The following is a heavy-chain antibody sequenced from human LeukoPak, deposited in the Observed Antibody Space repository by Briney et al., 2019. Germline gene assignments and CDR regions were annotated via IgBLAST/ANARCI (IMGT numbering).Heavy chain of an antibody. CDR2: IYYSGST. CDR3: ARAEGFYGVVIKLLYYFDY. J-gene: IGHJ4*02. V-gene: IGHV4-30-4*08. Sequence: SETLSLTCTVSGGSISIGGYYWNWIRQLPGKGLEWIGFIYYSGSTYSNPSLKSRATISVDTSKNQFSLKLSSVTAADTAVYYCARAEGFYGVVIKLLYYFDYWGQGTLVTVPS. D-gene: IGHD3-3*01. CDR1: GGSISIGGYY.